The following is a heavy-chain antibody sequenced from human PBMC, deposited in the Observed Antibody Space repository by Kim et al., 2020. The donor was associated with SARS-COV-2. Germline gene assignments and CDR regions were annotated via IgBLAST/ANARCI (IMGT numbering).Heavy chain of an antibody. CDR2: INAGNGNT. D-gene: IGHD6-19*01. J-gene: IGHJ4*02. V-gene: IGHV1-3*01. Sequence: ASVKVSCKASGYTFTMYTIHWVRQAPGQRLEWMGWINAGNGNTKYSQKFQGRVTITRDKSATTVYMELSSLRSEDTAVYYCASAVAGDFDYWGQGTLVTVSS. CDR1: GYTFTMYT. CDR3: ASAVAGDFDY.